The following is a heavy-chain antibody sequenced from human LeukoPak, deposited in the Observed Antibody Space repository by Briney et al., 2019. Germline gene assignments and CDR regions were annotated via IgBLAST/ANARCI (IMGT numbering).Heavy chain of an antibody. CDR1: GGSISSYY. V-gene: IGHV4-59*01. CDR3: ARINYDFWSGYYFSY. J-gene: IGHJ4*02. CDR2: IYYSGST. D-gene: IGHD3-3*01. Sequence: SETLSLTCTVSGGSISSYYWSWIRQPPGKGLEWIGYIYYSGSTNYNPSLKSRVTISVDTSKNQFSLKLSSVTAADTAVYYCARINYDFWSGYYFSYWGQGTLVTVSS.